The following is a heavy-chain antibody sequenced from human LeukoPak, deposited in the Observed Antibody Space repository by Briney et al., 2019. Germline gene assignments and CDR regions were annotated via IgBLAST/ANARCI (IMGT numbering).Heavy chain of an antibody. CDR1: GLTFTSHG. CDR2: VRNDGSDT. D-gene: IGHD4-23*01. CDR3: ARDRGKDYFDS. V-gene: IGHV3-33*01. J-gene: IGHJ4*02. Sequence: GTSLRLSCTTSGLTFTSHGFHWLRQVVGKRLEWVAFVRNDGSDTYHANSVKGRFSISRDDSKNTLYLQMNSLRPEDTAIYYCARDRGKDYFDSWGQGTQVTVSS.